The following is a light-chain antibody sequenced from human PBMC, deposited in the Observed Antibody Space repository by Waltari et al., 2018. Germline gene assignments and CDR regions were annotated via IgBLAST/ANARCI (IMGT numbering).Light chain of an antibody. J-gene: IGKJ1*01. V-gene: IGKV1-9*01. CDR3: QQLHTYPPWT. Sequence: DVQLTQSPSFVSASVGDSVPITCRASQGIGIFLAWYQQKPGTAPKLLIFSASTLQTGVPSRFSGSGSWTDFTLTISNLQPEDFATYYCQQLHTYPPWTFGPGTRVEMK. CDR2: SAS. CDR1: QGIGIF.